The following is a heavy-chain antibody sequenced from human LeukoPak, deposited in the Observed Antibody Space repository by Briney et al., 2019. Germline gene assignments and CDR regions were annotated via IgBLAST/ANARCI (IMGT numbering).Heavy chain of an antibody. CDR2: IPSDENNK. V-gene: IGHV3-30*02. D-gene: IGHD3-10*01. J-gene: IGHJ6*03. CDR3: AKSYYTSGVGYYYTEV. Sequence: SCKASGFTFSRFAMHWVRQAPGKGLEWVAIIPSDENNKYYVDSVKGRFTISRDNSKNTLYLQMNSLRPEDTAIYYCAKSYYTSGVGYYYTEVWGKGTTVTISS. CDR1: GFTFSRFA.